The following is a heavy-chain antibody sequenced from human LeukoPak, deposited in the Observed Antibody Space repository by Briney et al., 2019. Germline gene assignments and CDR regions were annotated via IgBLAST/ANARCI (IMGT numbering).Heavy chain of an antibody. V-gene: IGHV3-21*01. D-gene: IGHD3-10*01. J-gene: IGHJ4*02. CDR2: ISSSSSYI. Sequence: TAGGSLRLSCAASGFTFSSYRMNWVRQAPGKGLEGVSSISSSSSYIYYADSVKGRFTISRDNAKNSLYLQMNSLRAEDTAVYYCARDVAAHYYGSDPDYWGQGTLVTVSS. CDR1: GFTFSSYR. CDR3: ARDVAAHYYGSDPDY.